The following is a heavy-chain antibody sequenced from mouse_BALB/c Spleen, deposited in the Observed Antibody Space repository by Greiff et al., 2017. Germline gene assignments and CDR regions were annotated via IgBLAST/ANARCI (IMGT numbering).Heavy chain of an antibody. CDR1: GYSITSDYA. Sequence: EVQLQESGPGLVKPSQSLSLTCTVTGYSITSDYAWNWIRQFPGNKLEWMGYISYSGSTSYNPSLKSRISITRDTSKNQFFLQLNSVTTEDTATYYCARDAIYYGYDEFAYWGQGTLVTVSA. J-gene: IGHJ3*01. CDR2: ISYSGST. CDR3: ARDAIYYGYDEFAY. D-gene: IGHD2-2*01. V-gene: IGHV3-2*02.